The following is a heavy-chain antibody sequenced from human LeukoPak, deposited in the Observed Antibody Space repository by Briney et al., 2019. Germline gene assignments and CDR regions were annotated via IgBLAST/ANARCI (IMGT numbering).Heavy chain of an antibody. CDR1: GFTFSNYS. CDR3: ASEWTGGNYYDSSGYCYYLY. Sequence: GGSLRLSCAASGFTFSNYSMNWVRQAPGKGLEWVSYIRSSSSTIYYADSVKGRFTISRDNAKNSLYLQMNSLRAEDTAVYYCASEWTGGNYYDSSGYCYYLYWGQGTLVTVSS. CDR2: IRSSSSTI. D-gene: IGHD3-22*01. V-gene: IGHV3-48*04. J-gene: IGHJ4*02.